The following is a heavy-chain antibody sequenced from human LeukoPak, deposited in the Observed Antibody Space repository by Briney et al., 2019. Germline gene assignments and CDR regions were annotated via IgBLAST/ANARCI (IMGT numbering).Heavy chain of an antibody. Sequence: GGSLRLSCAASGFTFSSYSMSWVRQAPGKGLEWVSSISSSSSYIYYADSVKGRFTISRDNAKNSLYLQMNSLRAEDTAVYYCAREPHLTGVYWGQGTLVTVSS. CDR3: AREPHLTGVY. J-gene: IGHJ4*02. D-gene: IGHD2-8*01. CDR1: GFTFSSYS. CDR2: ISSSSSYI. V-gene: IGHV3-21*01.